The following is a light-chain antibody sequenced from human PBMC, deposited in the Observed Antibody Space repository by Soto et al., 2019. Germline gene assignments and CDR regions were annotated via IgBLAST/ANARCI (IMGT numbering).Light chain of an antibody. Sequence: QSVLTHPASASGTPWQRVTISCSGSSSNIGINTVNWYQQVPGTAPKLLIYTDNQRPSGVPDRFSGSKSGTSASLAISGLQSEDEADYYCAGWDDSLNGLYVFGTGTKVTVL. CDR1: SSNIGINT. V-gene: IGLV1-44*01. CDR2: TDN. CDR3: AGWDDSLNGLYV. J-gene: IGLJ1*01.